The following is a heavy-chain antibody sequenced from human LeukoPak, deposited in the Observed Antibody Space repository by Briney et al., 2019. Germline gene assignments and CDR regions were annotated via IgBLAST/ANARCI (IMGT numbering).Heavy chain of an antibody. CDR1: GYTFSNYG. CDR2: INTNTGNP. CDR3: ARRGVGTFGGVIDY. J-gene: IGHJ4*02. D-gene: IGHD3-16*01. V-gene: IGHV7-4-1*02. Sequence: ASVKVSCKTSGYTFSNYGVSWVRQAPGQGLEWMGWINTNTGNPTYAQGFTGRFVFSLDTSVSTAYLQISSLKAEDTAVYYCARRGVGTFGGVIDYWGQGTLVTVSS.